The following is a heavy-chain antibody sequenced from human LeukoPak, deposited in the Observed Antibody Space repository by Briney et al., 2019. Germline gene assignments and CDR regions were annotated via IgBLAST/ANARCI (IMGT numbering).Heavy chain of an antibody. D-gene: IGHD3-10*01. V-gene: IGHV4-34*01. CDR3: ARVRVSGMDV. Sequence: SETLSLTCAVYGGSFSGYYWGWIRQPPGKGLEWIGEINHSGSTNYNPSLKSRVTISVDTSKNQFPLKLSSVTAADTAVYYCARVRVSGMDVWGQGTTVTVSS. CDR1: GGSFSGYY. J-gene: IGHJ6*02. CDR2: INHSGST.